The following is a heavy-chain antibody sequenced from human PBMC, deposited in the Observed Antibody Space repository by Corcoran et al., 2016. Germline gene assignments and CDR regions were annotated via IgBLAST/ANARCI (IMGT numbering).Heavy chain of an antibody. D-gene: IGHD2-15*01. CDR3: GRGAPQCSGGSCYSRGWFDP. J-gene: IGHJ5*02. CDR2: ISAYNGNT. CDR1: GYTFTSYG. Sequence: QVQLVQSGAEVKKPGASVKVSCKASGYTFTSYGISWVRQAPGQGLEWMGWISAYNGNTNYAQKLQGRVTMTTDTSTSTAYMELRSLRSDDTSVYYCGRGAPQCSGGSCYSRGWFDPWGQGTLVTVSS. V-gene: IGHV1-18*01.